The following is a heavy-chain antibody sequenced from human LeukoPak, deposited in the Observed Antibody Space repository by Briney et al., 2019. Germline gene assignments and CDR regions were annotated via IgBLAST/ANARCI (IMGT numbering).Heavy chain of an antibody. CDR2: IIPIFGTA. CDR1: GGTFSSYA. CDR3: ARGLYRSSVAGPGGY. Sequence: SVKVSCKASGGTFSSYAISWVRQAAGQGLEWMGGIIPIFGTANYAQKFQGRVTITADESTSTAYMELSSLRSEDTAVYYCARGLYRSSVAGPGGYWGQGTLSPSPQ. D-gene: IGHD6-19*01. V-gene: IGHV1-69*13. J-gene: IGHJ4*02.